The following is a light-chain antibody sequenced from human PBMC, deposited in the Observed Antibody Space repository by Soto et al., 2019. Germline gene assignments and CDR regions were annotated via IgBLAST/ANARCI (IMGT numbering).Light chain of an antibody. CDR1: TSDIGAYNY. CDR3: SSNTISSSRYV. Sequence: QSVLTQAASVSGSPGQSITISCSGTTSDIGAYNYVSWFQQHPGKAPKLIIYEVSSRPSGVSNRFSVSKSGNTASLTISGLQAEDEADYYCSSNTISSSRYVFGTGTKVTVL. J-gene: IGLJ1*01. CDR2: EVS. V-gene: IGLV2-14*01.